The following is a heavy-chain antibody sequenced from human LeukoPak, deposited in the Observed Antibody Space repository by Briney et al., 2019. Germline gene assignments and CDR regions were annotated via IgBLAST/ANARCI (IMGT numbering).Heavy chain of an antibody. CDR1: GFTFSSYG. Sequence: GGSLRLSCAASGFTFSSYGMSWVRQAPGKGLEWVSAISGSGGSTYYADSVKGRFTISRDNSKNTLYLQMNSLRAEDTAVYYCAKGINSGYYPSNFDYWGQGTLVTVSS. V-gene: IGHV3-23*01. D-gene: IGHD3-22*01. J-gene: IGHJ4*02. CDR2: ISGSGGST. CDR3: AKGINSGYYPSNFDY.